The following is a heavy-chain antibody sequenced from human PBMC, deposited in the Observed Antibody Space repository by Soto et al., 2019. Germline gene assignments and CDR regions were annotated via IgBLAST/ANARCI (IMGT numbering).Heavy chain of an antibody. CDR3: ARDPLPGTSHFDY. J-gene: IGHJ4*02. Sequence: EVQLVESGGGLVQPGGSLRLSCAASGFTFSSYSMNWVRQAPGKGLVWISYIGSSSGSIYYADSVKGRFTISRDNAKNSVYLQMNSLRDEDTAVYYCARDPLPGTSHFDYWGQGTLVTVSS. V-gene: IGHV3-48*02. D-gene: IGHD1-7*01. CDR1: GFTFSSYS. CDR2: IGSSSGSI.